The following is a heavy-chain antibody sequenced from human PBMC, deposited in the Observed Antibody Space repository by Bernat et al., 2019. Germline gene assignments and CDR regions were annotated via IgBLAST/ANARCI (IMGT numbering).Heavy chain of an antibody. CDR3: ARIDWGWYGEEGYYYYYGMDV. CDR1: GGSISSSNW. D-gene: IGHD3-10*01. Sequence: QVQLQESGPGLVKPSGTLSLTCAVSGGSISSSNWWSWVRQPPGKGLEWIGEIYHSGSTNYNPSLKSRVTISADKYKKQFSLKLSSVVAAATAVYYCARIDWGWYGEEGYYYYYGMDVWGQGTTVTVSS. CDR2: IYHSGST. V-gene: IGHV4-4*02. J-gene: IGHJ6*02.